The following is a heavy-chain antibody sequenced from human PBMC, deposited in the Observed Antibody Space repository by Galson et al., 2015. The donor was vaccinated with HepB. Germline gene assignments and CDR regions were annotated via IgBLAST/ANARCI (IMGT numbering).Heavy chain of an antibody. CDR2: IIPIFGTA. CDR1: GGTFSSYA. D-gene: IGHD3-22*01. Sequence: SVKVSCKASGGTFSSYAISWVRQAPGQGLEWMGGIIPIFGTANYAQKFQGRVTITADESTSTAYMELSSLRSEDTAVYYCARDGYYDSEEDYYYYYMDVWGKGTTVTVSS. J-gene: IGHJ6*03. CDR3: ARDGYYDSEEDYYYYYMDV. V-gene: IGHV1-69*13.